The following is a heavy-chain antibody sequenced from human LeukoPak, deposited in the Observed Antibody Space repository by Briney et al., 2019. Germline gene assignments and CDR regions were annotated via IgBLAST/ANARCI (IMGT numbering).Heavy chain of an antibody. J-gene: IGHJ3*02. CDR1: GYSFTSYW. CDR3: ARRGSSGWQGNDAFDI. Sequence: GESLKISYKGSGYSFTSYWIGWVRQMPGKGLEWMGIIYPGDSDTRYSPSFQGQVTISADKSISTAYLQWSSLKASDTAMYYCARRGSSGWQGNDAFDIWGQGTMVTVSS. CDR2: IYPGDSDT. V-gene: IGHV5-51*01. D-gene: IGHD6-19*01.